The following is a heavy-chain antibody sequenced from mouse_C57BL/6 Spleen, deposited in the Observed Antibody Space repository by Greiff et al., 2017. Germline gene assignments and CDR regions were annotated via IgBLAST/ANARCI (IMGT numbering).Heavy chain of an antibody. CDR1: GYTFTSYW. V-gene: IGHV1-69*01. D-gene: IGHD3-3*01. CDR2: IDPSDSYT. J-gene: IGHJ2*01. Sequence: QVQLKQPGAELVMPGASVKLSCKASGYTFTSYWMHWVKQRPGQGLEWIGEIDPSDSYTNYNQKFKGKSTLTVDKSSSTAYMQLSSLTAEDSAVYYCARRGDERDFDGWGQGTTLSV. CDR3: ARRGDERDFDG.